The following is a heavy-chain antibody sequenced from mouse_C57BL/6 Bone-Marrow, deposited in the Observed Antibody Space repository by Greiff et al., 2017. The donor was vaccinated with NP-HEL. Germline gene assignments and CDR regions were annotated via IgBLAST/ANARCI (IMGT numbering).Heavy chain of an antibody. CDR2: ILPGSGST. CDR1: GYTFTGYW. V-gene: IGHV1-9*01. D-gene: IGHD2-3*01. J-gene: IGHJ2*01. CDR3: SRDGYYPYFDY. Sequence: QVQLKQSGAELMKPGASVKLSCKASGYTFTGYWIEWVKQRPGHGLEWIGEILPGSGSTNYNEKFKGKATFTADTSSNTAYMQHSSLTTEDSAIYYCSRDGYYPYFDYWGQGTTLTVSS.